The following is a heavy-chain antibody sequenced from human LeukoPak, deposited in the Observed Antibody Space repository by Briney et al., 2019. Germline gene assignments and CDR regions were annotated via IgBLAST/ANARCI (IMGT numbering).Heavy chain of an antibody. CDR1: GFTFNSYA. V-gene: IGHV3-23*01. Sequence: PGGSLRLSCAASGFTFNSYAMNWVRQAPGKGLEWVSGISRSGGSTYYADSVKGRFTISRDNSKNTLYLQMNSLRAEDTAVYYCAKGDGGTLCFDYWGQGTLVTVSS. J-gene: IGHJ4*02. D-gene: IGHD2-15*01. CDR2: ISRSGGST. CDR3: AKGDGGTLCFDY.